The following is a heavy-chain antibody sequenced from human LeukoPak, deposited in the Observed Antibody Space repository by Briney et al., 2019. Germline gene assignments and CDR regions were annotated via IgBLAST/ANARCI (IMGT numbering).Heavy chain of an antibody. Sequence: PGRSLRLFCAASGFTLSSYGMHWVRQAPGKGLEWVAVIWYDGSNKYYADSVKGRFTISRDNSKNTLYLQMNSLRAEDTAVYYCARAGGIQLWSQGYWGQGTLVTVSS. CDR1: GFTLSSYG. J-gene: IGHJ4*02. CDR3: ARAGGIQLWSQGY. CDR2: IWYDGSNK. D-gene: IGHD5-18*01. V-gene: IGHV3-33*01.